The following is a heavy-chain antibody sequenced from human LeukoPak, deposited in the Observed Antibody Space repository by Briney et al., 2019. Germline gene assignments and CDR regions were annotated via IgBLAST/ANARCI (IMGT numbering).Heavy chain of an antibody. Sequence: SETLSLTCTVSGGSISSSSYYWGWIRQPPGKGLEWIGSIYYSGSTYYNPSLKSRVTISVDTSKNQFSLKLSSVTAADTAVYYCARIYCSSTSCHVGYWGQGTLVIVSS. CDR1: GGSISSSSYY. J-gene: IGHJ4*02. CDR2: IYYSGST. V-gene: IGHV4-39*01. CDR3: ARIYCSSTSCHVGY. D-gene: IGHD2-2*01.